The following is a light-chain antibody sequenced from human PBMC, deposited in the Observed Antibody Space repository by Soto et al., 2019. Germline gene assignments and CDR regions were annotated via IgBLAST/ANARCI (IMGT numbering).Light chain of an antibody. Sequence: QSVLTQPASVSGSPGQSIAISCTGTSSDVGYYNYVSWYQQHPGKAPKVMIYDVNNRPSGVSDRFSGSKSGNTASLTISGLQAEDEADYYCSSYTSSSTYVFGTVTKLTVL. CDR1: SSDVGYYNY. J-gene: IGLJ1*01. CDR3: SSYTSSSTYV. CDR2: DVN. V-gene: IGLV2-14*03.